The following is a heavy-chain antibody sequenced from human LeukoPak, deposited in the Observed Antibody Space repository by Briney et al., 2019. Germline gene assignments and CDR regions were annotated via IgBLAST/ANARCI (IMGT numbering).Heavy chain of an antibody. CDR3: ARRKASEYYDFWSGYYPPDYGMDV. J-gene: IGHJ6*02. CDR1: GFTFSSYW. V-gene: IGHV3-7*01. CDR2: IKQDGREK. Sequence: HSGGSLRLSCAASGFTFSSYWMSWVRQAPGRGGEWGANIKQDGREKYYVDSVKGRFIISRDNAKNSLYLQMNSLRAEDTAVYYCARRKASEYYDFWSGYYPPDYGMDVWGQGTTVTVSS. D-gene: IGHD3-3*01.